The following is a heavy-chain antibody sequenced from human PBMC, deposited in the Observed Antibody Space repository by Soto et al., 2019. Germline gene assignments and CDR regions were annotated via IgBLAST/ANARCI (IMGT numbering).Heavy chain of an antibody. CDR1: GYTFTSYD. CDR2: MNPNSGNT. V-gene: IGHV1-8*01. CDR3: ARGSSSWGLYYYYYMDV. Sequence: QVQLVQSGAEVKKPGASVKVSCKASGYTFTSYDINWVRQATGQGLEWMGWMNPNSGNTGHAQKFQGRVTMTRNTSISTAYMELSSLRSEDTAVYYCARGSSSWGLYYYYYMDVWGKGTTVTVSS. J-gene: IGHJ6*03. D-gene: IGHD6-13*01.